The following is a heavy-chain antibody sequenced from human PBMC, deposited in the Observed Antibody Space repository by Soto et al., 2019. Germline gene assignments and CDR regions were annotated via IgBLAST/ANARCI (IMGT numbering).Heavy chain of an antibody. D-gene: IGHD2-15*01. CDR2: INPEGNAK. CDR1: GGSLSGYY. CDR3: AAWDISNI. Sequence: LSLTCAVNGGSLSGYYWSWIRQTPGKGLEWVANINPEGNAKTYVDPVKGRFFVSRDNTRNSLDLQVTSLRVEDSAIYFCAAWDISNIWGQGILVTVSS. J-gene: IGHJ4*02. V-gene: IGHV3-7*01.